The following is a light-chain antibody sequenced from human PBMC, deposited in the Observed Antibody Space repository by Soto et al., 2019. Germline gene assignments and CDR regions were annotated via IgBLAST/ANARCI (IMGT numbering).Light chain of an antibody. CDR2: LGS. CDR3: MQVLQTPYT. CDR1: GDLQRSHGYSY. J-gene: IGKJ2*01. V-gene: IGKV2-28*01. Sequence: DIVMTQSPLSLPVIPGEPASISCRSSGDLQRSHGYSYLDWYLQKPGQSPQLLIYLGSNRASGVPDRLSGSGSGTDFTLKISRVEAEDVGVYYCMQVLQTPYTFCQGTRLEIK.